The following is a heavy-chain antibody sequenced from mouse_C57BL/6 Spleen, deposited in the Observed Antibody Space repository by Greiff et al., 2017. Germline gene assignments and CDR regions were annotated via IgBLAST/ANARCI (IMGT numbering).Heavy chain of an antibody. J-gene: IGHJ4*01. V-gene: IGHV1-26*01. D-gene: IGHD2-3*01. CDR3: ASNGYFSYYAMDY. CDR1: GYTFTDYY. CDR2: INPNNGGT. Sequence: EVKLQQSGPELVKPGASVKISCKASGYTFTDYYMNWVKQSHGKSLEWIGDINPNNGGTSYNQKFKGKATLTVDKSSSTAYMELRSLTSEDSAVYYCASNGYFSYYAMDYWGQGTSVTVSS.